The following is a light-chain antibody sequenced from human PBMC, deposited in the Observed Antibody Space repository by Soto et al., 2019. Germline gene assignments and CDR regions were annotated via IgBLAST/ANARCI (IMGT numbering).Light chain of an antibody. Sequence: EVVMTQSPATLSVSPGEGATLSCRASEAIGTLLAWYQQRPVQAPRLLIYRASTRVSGLPARFSGSGSGTDFTLTISSLQSEDFAVYYCQQYNNWPITFGGGTNVEI. J-gene: IGKJ4*01. CDR1: EAIGTL. CDR3: QQYNNWPIT. CDR2: RAS. V-gene: IGKV3-15*01.